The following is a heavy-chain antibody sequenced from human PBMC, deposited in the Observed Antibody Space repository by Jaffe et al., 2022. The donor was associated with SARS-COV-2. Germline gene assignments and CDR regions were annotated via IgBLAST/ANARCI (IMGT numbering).Heavy chain of an antibody. V-gene: IGHV3-7*03. CDR3: TRYGYNQGMDV. Sequence: EVQLVDSGGGLVQPGGSLRLSCVASGIASGLTYSRHWMSWVRQAPGKGLEWVANIREDGSQKYYVDSVKGRFTISRDNAKNSLYLQMDSLRVEDTAVYYCTRYGYNQGMDVWGQGTTVTVSS. CDR1: GIASGLTYSRHW. D-gene: IGHD2-2*02. CDR2: IREDGSQK. J-gene: IGHJ6*02.